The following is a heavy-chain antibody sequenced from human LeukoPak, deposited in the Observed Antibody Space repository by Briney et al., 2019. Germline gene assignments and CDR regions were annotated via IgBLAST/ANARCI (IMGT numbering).Heavy chain of an antibody. CDR2: INPNSGGT. CDR3: AREERIAVAGKAPIDY. Sequence: ASVKVSCKASGYTFTGYYMHWVRQAPGQGLEWMGWINPNSGGTNYAQKFQGRVTMTRDTSISTAYMELSRLRSGDTAVYYCAREERIAVAGKAPIDYWGQGTLVTVSS. CDR1: GYTFTGYY. D-gene: IGHD6-19*01. V-gene: IGHV1-2*02. J-gene: IGHJ4*02.